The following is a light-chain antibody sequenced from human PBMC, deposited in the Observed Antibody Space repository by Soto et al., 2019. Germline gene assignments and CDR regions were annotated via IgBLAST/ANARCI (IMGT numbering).Light chain of an antibody. CDR1: QSLLHSNGYNY. V-gene: IGKV2-28*01. J-gene: IGKJ5*01. CDR3: MQGTHWPIT. Sequence: DIVMTQSPLSLPVTPVEPASISCXSSQSLLHSNGYNYLDWYLQKPGQSPQLLIYLGSNRASGVPDRFSGSGSGTDFALKISRVEAEDVGVYYCMQGTHWPITFGQGTRLEI. CDR2: LGS.